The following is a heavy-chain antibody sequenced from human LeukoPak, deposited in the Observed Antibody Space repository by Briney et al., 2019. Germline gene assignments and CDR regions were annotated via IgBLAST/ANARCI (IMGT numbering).Heavy chain of an antibody. V-gene: IGHV3-30*18. CDR3: AKDLVGIFGVVDY. CDR2: ISYDGSNK. Sequence: GRSLRLSCAASGFTFSSYGMHWVRQAPGKGLEWVAVISYDGSNKYYADSVKGRFTISRDNFKNTLYLQMNSLRAEDTAVYYCAKDLVGIFGVVDYWGQGTLVTVSS. D-gene: IGHD3-3*01. J-gene: IGHJ4*02. CDR1: GFTFSSYG.